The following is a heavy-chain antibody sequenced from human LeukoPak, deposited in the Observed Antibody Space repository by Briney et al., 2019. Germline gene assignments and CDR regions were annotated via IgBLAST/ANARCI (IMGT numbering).Heavy chain of an antibody. V-gene: IGHV3-7*01. CDR2: IKQDGSEK. J-gene: IGHJ3*02. Sequence: GGSLRLSSAASGFTFSSNWMSWVRQAPGKGLEWVANIKQDGSEKYYVDSVKGRFTISRDNAKNSLYLQMNSLRAEDTAVYYCASRGYVSFDAFDIWGQGTMVTVSS. CDR1: GFTFSSNW. CDR3: ASRGYVSFDAFDI. D-gene: IGHD3-22*01.